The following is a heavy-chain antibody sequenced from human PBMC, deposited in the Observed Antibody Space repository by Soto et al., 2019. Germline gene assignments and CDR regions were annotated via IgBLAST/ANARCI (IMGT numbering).Heavy chain of an antibody. D-gene: IGHD3-16*01. J-gene: IGHJ6*02. Sequence: SETLSLTCNVSGGSISSGSYYWSWIRHYPGKGLEWIGHIYYTGSTFYSPSLKSRVTLSLVTSNNQFSLELTSVTAADTAVYYCARRRGSSNYSYYAMDVWGQGTTVTVSS. CDR2: IYYTGST. CDR1: GGSISSGSYY. V-gene: IGHV4-31*03. CDR3: ARRRGSSNYSYYAMDV.